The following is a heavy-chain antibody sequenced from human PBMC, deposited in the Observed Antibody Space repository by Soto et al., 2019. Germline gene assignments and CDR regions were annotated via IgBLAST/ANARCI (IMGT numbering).Heavy chain of an antibody. D-gene: IGHD2-8*01. Sequence: QVQLVESGGGVIQPGRSLRLSCAAAEFTFRSYGMNWVRQAPGKGLERVAGIWDAGSKKYYADSVKGRFTISRDNSKNPLYLQMDSLRGEDTAVYYCARGVYGTRHGGCGYWGQGTRVTVSS. CDR3: ARGVYGTRHGGCGY. J-gene: IGHJ4*02. CDR1: EFTFRSYG. CDR2: IWDAGSKK. V-gene: IGHV3-33*08.